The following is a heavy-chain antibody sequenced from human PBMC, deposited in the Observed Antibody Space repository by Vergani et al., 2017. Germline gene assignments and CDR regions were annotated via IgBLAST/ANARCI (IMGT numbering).Heavy chain of an antibody. CDR2: TWYDGNNK. J-gene: IGHJ5*02. CDR3: ARYLLLVCNRLDP. D-gene: IGHD3-10*01. V-gene: IGHV3-33*01. CDR1: GFTFNQYG. Sequence: QVQLVESGGGVVQPGRSLRLSCAASGFTFNQYGMHWVRQAPGKGLEWVAVTWYDGNNKQYADSLKGRFTISRDNSKSTMYLQMNSLRDEDTGVYYCARYLLLVCNRLDPLGQGTLVAVSS.